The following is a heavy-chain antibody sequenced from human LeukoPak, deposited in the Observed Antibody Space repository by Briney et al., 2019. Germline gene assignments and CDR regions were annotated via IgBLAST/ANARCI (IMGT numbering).Heavy chain of an antibody. CDR1: GYTFTSYG. CDR3: ARGRSDEGIGLGTLGY. Sequence: GASVKVSCKASGYTFTSYGISWVRQAPGQGLECMGWISAYNGSTNYAQKLQGRVTMTTDTSTSTAYMELRSLRSDDTAVYYCARGRSDEGIGLGTLGYWGQGTLVTVSS. V-gene: IGHV1-18*01. J-gene: IGHJ4*02. D-gene: IGHD1-14*01. CDR2: ISAYNGST.